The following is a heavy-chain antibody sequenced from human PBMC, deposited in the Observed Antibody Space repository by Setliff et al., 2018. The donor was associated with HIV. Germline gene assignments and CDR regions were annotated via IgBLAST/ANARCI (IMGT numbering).Heavy chain of an antibody. J-gene: IGHJ4*02. CDR1: GGSISGYY. CDR2: VYDTGST. Sequence: PSETLSLTCTVSGGSISGYYWSWIRQPPGKGLEWIGYVYDTGSTNYNPSLKSRVTISVDTSKNQFSLKLTSVTAADTAVYYCARRVPYGGFDYWGQGTLVTVSS. V-gene: IGHV4-59*08. D-gene: IGHD1-1*01. CDR3: ARRVPYGGFDY.